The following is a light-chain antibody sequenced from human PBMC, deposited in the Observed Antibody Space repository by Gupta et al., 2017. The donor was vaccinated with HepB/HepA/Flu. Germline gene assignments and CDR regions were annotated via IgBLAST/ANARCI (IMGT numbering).Light chain of an antibody. J-gene: IGLJ3*02. Sequence: QPLLTQPPSPSPAPGKKVTISSSGSSANIGNNYVSWYQQIPGQAPKLLIYENSRRPSGIPDRFSGCKSGSTATLTITGVQAGDEAEYDCEEWDSRSNTGVFGGGTKMTVL. CDR2: ENS. CDR3: EEWDSRSNTGV. CDR1: SANIGNNY. V-gene: IGLV1-51*02.